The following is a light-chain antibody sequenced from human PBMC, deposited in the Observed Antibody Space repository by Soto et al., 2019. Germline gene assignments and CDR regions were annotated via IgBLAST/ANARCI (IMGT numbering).Light chain of an antibody. CDR2: AES. V-gene: IGKV1-39*01. Sequence: DIQMPQSPSSLSASVGDRVTITCRASKSISSYLNWYQQKPGKAPKLLIYAESSLQSGVQSRFSGSGSGTDFTLTISSLQPEDFSTYYCQQSYSTPRTFGQGTKVEIK. CDR3: QQSYSTPRT. CDR1: KSISSY. J-gene: IGKJ1*01.